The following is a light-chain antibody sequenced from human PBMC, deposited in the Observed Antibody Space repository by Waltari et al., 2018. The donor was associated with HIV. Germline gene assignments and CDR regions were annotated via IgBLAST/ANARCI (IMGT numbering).Light chain of an antibody. Sequence: DIQMTQSPSSLSASVGDRVTITCRTSQDIRNDLGWYQQKPGRAPNRLIYAASSLQSGVPSRFSGSGSGTEFTLTISSLQPEDFASYYGLQHHAYPWTFGQGTKVEIE. V-gene: IGKV1-17*01. CDR3: LQHHAYPWT. CDR2: AAS. CDR1: QDIRND. J-gene: IGKJ1*01.